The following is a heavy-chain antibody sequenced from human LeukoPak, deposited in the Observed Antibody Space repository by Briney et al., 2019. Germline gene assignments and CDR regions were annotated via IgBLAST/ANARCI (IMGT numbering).Heavy chain of an antibody. J-gene: IGHJ4*02. CDR2: IYTSGST. CDR1: GGSISSGSYY. Sequence: SQTLSLTCTVSGGSISSGSYYWSWIRQPAGKGLEWIGRIYTSGSTNYNPSLKSRVTISVDTSKNQFSLKLSSVTAADTAVYYCARGISSSWVDYWGQGTLVTVSS. V-gene: IGHV4-61*02. CDR3: ARGISSSWVDY. D-gene: IGHD6-13*01.